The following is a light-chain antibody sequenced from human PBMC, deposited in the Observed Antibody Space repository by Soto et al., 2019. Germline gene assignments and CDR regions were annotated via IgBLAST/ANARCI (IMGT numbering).Light chain of an antibody. CDR3: QQYTSPPWT. Sequence: EIVLTQSPGTLSLSLGERATLSCRASQSVPGNYLAWLQQRPGQAPRLLIHRASTRATSIPDRFSGSGSGTDFTLTISRLEPEDFAVYYCQQYTSPPWTLGQGTKVETK. J-gene: IGKJ1*01. CDR1: QSVPGNY. CDR2: RAS. V-gene: IGKV3-20*01.